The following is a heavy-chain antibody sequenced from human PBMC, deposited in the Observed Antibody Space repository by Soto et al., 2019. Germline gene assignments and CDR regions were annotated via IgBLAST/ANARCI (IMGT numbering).Heavy chain of an antibody. CDR3: ASSHYYDSSGYSFYN. CDR2: INPSGGST. J-gene: IGHJ4*02. Sequence: ASVKVSCKASGYTFTSYYMHWVRQAPGQGLEWMGIINPSGGSTSYAQKFQGRVTMTRDTSTSTVYMELSSLRSEDTAVYYCASSHYYDSSGYSFYNWGQGTLVTVSS. D-gene: IGHD3-22*01. CDR1: GYTFTSYY. V-gene: IGHV1-46*01.